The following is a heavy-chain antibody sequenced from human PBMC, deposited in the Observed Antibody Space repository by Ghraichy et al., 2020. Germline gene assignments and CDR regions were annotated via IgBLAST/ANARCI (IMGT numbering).Heavy chain of an antibody. CDR2: IWYDGSNK. Sequence: LSLTCAASGFTFSSYGMHWVRQAPGKGLEWVAVIWYDGSNKYYADSVKGRFTISRDNSKNTLYLQMNSLRAEDTAVYYCARVGSAAGYWYFDLWGRGTLVTVSS. D-gene: IGHD6-13*01. CDR1: GFTFSSYG. CDR3: ARVGSAAGYWYFDL. J-gene: IGHJ2*01. V-gene: IGHV3-33*01.